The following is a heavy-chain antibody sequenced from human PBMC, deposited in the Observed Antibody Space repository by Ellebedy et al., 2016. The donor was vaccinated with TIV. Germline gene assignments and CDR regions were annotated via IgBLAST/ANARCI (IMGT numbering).Heavy chain of an antibody. D-gene: IGHD1-1*01. CDR2: IWSDGSNK. V-gene: IGHV3-33*01. Sequence: GGSLRLXCAASGFTFSTYGMHWVRQAPGKGLEWVTVIWSDGSNKYYADSVKGRFTISRDNSKNTLYLQMNSLRAEDTAVYYCARGGESGTSFDYWGQGTLVTVSS. CDR3: ARGGESGTSFDY. CDR1: GFTFSTYG. J-gene: IGHJ4*02.